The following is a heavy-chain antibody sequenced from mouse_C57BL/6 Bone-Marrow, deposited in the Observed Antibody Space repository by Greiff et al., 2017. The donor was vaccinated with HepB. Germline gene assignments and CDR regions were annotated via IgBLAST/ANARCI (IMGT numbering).Heavy chain of an antibody. CDR3: ASPYGYDGGYAMDY. J-gene: IGHJ4*01. CDR2: INPGSGGT. D-gene: IGHD2-2*01. V-gene: IGHV1-54*01. CDR1: GYAFTNYL. Sequence: VQLQQSGAELVRPGTSVKVSCKASGYAFTNYLIEWVKQRPGQGLEWIGVINPGSGGTNYNEKFKGKATLTADKSSSTAYMQLSSLTSEDPAVYFCASPYGYDGGYAMDYWGQGTSVTVSS.